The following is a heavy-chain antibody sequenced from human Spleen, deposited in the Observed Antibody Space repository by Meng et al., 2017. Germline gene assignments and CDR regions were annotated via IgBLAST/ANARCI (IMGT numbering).Heavy chain of an antibody. Sequence: SETLSLTCTVSGGSISSYSWSWIRQPPGKGLEWIGYIYYSGSTNYNPSLKSRVTISVDTSKNQFSLKLSSVTAADTAVYYCAREKRAVLFDYWGQGTLVTVSS. D-gene: IGHD1-26*01. CDR2: IYYSGST. CDR3: AREKRAVLFDY. J-gene: IGHJ4*02. V-gene: IGHV4-59*01. CDR1: GGSISSYS.